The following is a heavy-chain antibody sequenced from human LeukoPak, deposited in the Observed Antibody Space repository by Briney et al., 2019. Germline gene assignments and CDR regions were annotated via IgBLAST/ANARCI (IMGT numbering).Heavy chain of an antibody. CDR1: GGSFNTYY. Sequence: ASETLSLTCAVYGGSFNTYYWSWIRQPPGKGLEWSGEINHSGSTNYNPSLKSRVTISVDTSKNQFSLKLSSVTAADTAVFYCARGSSYCSGTSCYTGLSGHFDYWGQGTLVTVSS. D-gene: IGHD2-2*02. J-gene: IGHJ4*02. V-gene: IGHV4-34*01. CDR2: INHSGST. CDR3: ARGSSYCSGTSCYTGLSGHFDY.